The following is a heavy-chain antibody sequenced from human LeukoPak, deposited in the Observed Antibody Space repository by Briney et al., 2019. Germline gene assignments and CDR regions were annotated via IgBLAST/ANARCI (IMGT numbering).Heavy chain of an antibody. V-gene: IGHV3-23*01. D-gene: IGHD6-19*01. CDR2: ISGSGGST. J-gene: IGHJ4*02. Sequence: PGGSLRLSCAASGFTFSSYAMSWVRQAPGKGLEWVSAISGSGGSTYYADSVKGRFTISRDNSKNTLYLQMNSPRAEDTAVYYCARERIKGGWYPFDYWGQGTLVTVSS. CDR3: ARERIKGGWYPFDY. CDR1: GFTFSSYA.